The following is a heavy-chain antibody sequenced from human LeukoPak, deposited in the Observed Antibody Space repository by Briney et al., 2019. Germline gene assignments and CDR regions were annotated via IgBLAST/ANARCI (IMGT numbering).Heavy chain of an antibody. CDR1: GFTVSSNY. J-gene: IGHJ4*02. CDR3: ARDGLGMGFDY. V-gene: IGHV3-66*01. D-gene: IGHD3/OR15-3a*01. Sequence: PGGSLRLSCAASGFTVSSNYMSWVRQAPGKGLEWVSVIYSSGSTYYADSVKGRFTISRDNSKNTLYLQMNSLRAEDTAVYYCARDGLGMGFDYWGQGTLVTVSS. CDR2: IYSSGST.